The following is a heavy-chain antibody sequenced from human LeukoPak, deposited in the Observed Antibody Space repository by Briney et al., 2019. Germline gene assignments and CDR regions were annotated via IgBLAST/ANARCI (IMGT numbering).Heavy chain of an antibody. J-gene: IGHJ4*02. V-gene: IGHV3-7*01. D-gene: IGHD1-7*01. CDR1: GFIFRSYW. CDR3: ARDGITCTRDY. CDR2: IDEHGFKS. Sequence: PGGSLRLSCAASGFIFRSYWRVWVRQAPGKGLEWVASIDEHGFKSYYAASVTGRFTISKDNAKNPVDLQMNSLRAEDTSVYYCARDGITCTRDYWGQGALVTVSS.